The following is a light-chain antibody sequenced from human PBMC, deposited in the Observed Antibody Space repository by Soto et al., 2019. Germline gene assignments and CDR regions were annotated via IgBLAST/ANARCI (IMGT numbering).Light chain of an antibody. CDR1: SSNIGAGYD. CDR3: QSYDSSLSVVV. J-gene: IGLJ2*01. CDR2: GNS. Sequence: QSVLTQPPSVSGAPGQRVTISCTGSSSNIGAGYDVHWYQQLPGTAPKLLIYGNSNRPSGVPDRFSGSKSGTSASLAITGLQAEDEADYYCQSYDSSLSVVVFGGGTKHRP. V-gene: IGLV1-40*01.